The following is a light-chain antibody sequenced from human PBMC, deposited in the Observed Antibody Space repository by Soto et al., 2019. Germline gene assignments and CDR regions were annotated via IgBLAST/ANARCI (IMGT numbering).Light chain of an antibody. CDR2: LNSDGSH. CDR3: QTWGTGTPYV. J-gene: IGLJ1*01. CDR1: SGHSSYA. Sequence: QPVLTQSPSASASLGASVKLTCTLSSGHSSYAIAWHQQQPEKGPRYLMKLNSDGSHSKGDGIPDRFSGSSSGAERYLTISSLQFEDEADYYCQTWGTGTPYVFGTGTKVTVL. V-gene: IGLV4-69*01.